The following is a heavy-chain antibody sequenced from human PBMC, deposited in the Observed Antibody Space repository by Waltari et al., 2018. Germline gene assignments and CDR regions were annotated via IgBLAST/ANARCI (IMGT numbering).Heavy chain of an antibody. CDR3: ARDGGDFWSGYYFY. J-gene: IGHJ4*02. V-gene: IGHV1-2*02. Sequence: QVQLVQAGAEVKKPGASVKVSCKASGYTFTGYYMHWVRQAPGQGLEWMGWINPNSGGTDYAQRFQGRVTRTRDTSSSTAYMELSRLRSDDTAVYYCARDGGDFWSGYYFYWGQGTLVTVSS. CDR1: GYTFTGYY. CDR2: INPNSGGT. D-gene: IGHD3-3*01.